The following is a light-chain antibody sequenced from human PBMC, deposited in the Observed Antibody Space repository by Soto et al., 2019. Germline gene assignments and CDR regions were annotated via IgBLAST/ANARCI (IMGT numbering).Light chain of an antibody. J-gene: IGKJ4*01. V-gene: IGKV1-33*01. CDR2: DAS. CDR3: QQYDNLLPLT. CDR1: QDISNY. Sequence: DIPMTQSPSSLSASVGDRVTITCQASQDISNYLNWYQQKPGKAPKLLIYDASNLETGVPSRFSGSGSGTDFPFTISSLQPEDIATYYCQQYDNLLPLTFGGGTKVEIK.